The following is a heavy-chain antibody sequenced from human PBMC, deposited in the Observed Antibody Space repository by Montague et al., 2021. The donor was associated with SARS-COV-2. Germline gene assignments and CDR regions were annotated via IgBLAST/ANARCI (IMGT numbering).Heavy chain of an antibody. V-gene: IGHV3-48*03. CDR3: ARRGYCSSTSCLALDY. Sequence: SLRLSCAASGFTFSSYEMNWVRQAPGKGLEWVSYISSSGSTIYYADSVKGRFTISRDNAKNSLYLQMNSLRAEDTAVYYCARRGYCSSTSCLALDYWGQGTLVTVSS. CDR1: GFTFSSYE. D-gene: IGHD2-2*01. CDR2: ISSSGSTI. J-gene: IGHJ4*02.